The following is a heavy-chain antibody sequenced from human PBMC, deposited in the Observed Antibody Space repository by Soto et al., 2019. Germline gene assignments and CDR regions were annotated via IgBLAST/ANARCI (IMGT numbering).Heavy chain of an antibody. Sequence: SETLSLSCTVSGGFIRSYCRSWIRQPPGKGLEWIGYIYYSGSTNYNPSLKSRVTISVDTSKNQFSLKLSSVTAADTAVYYCARVPVDILATEDSNRIDVWALGTTVCVS. CDR2: IYYSGST. CDR3: ARVPVDILATEDSNRIDV. CDR1: GGFIRSYC. J-gene: IGHJ6*02. V-gene: IGHV4-59*01. D-gene: IGHD5-12*01.